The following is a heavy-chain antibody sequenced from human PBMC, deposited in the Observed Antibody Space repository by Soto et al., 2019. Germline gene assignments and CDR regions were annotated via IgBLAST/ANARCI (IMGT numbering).Heavy chain of an antibody. CDR1: GGSISSGDYY. Sequence: QVQLQESGPGLVKPSQTLSLTCTVPGGSISSGDYYWSWIRQPPGTSLEWIGYIYYSGRTNYNPSLSSRVNISVDTSKNQFSLNLSSVTAADTAVYYCARIVESDYTIDFDLWGRGTLVTVSS. J-gene: IGHJ2*01. CDR3: ARIVESDYTIDFDL. V-gene: IGHV4-30-4*01. D-gene: IGHD3-3*01. CDR2: IYYSGRT.